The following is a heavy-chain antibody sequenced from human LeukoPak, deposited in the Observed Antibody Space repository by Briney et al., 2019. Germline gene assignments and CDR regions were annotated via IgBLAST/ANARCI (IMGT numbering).Heavy chain of an antibody. CDR1: GFSFSNYA. Sequence: GGSLRLSCAASGFSFSNYAMSWVRQAPGKGLEWVSTISGSAGSTYYADSVKGRFTISRDSSKNTLYLQVNSLRAEDTAVYYCAKGCCLGIFCYSVRGLDPWGQGTLVTVSS. V-gene: IGHV3-23*01. CDR2: ISGSAGST. CDR3: AKGCCLGIFCYSVRGLDP. J-gene: IGHJ5*02. D-gene: IGHD2-15*01.